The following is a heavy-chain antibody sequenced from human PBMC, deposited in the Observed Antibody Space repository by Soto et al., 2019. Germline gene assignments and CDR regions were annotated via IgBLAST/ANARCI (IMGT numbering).Heavy chain of an antibody. J-gene: IGHJ6*02. D-gene: IGHD3-3*01. CDR2: IYYSGST. CDR1: GGSISSSSYY. Sequence: SETLSLTCTVSGGSISSSSYYWGWIRQPPGKGLEWIGSIYYSGSTCYNPSLKSRVTISVDTSKNQFSLKLSSVTAADTAVYYCARHSGYDFWSGYPGSYYYYGMDVWGQGTTVTVSS. CDR3: ARHSGYDFWSGYPGSYYYYGMDV. V-gene: IGHV4-39*01.